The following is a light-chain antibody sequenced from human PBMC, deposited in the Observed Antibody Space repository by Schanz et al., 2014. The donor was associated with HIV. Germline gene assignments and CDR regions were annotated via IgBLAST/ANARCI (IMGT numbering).Light chain of an antibody. Sequence: DIQLTQSPSSLSASVGDRVTITCQASQDITNHLNWYQQKPGKAPNLLIYDASSLERGVPSRFSGGGSGTDFTFTIRRLQPEDIATYYCQQSHNLPLTFGGGTKVEI. J-gene: IGKJ4*01. CDR2: DAS. CDR1: QDITNH. CDR3: QQSHNLPLT. V-gene: IGKV1-33*01.